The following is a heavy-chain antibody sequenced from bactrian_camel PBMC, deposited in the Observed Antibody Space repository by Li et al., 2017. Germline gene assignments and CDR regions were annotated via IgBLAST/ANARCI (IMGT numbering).Heavy chain of an antibody. D-gene: IGHD2*01. Sequence: VQLVESGGGLVQPGGSLRLSCAASGFTFSTYDMTWVRQAPGTGLEWVSRIETRGGRTYYADSVKGRFTISRDNAKNTLYLQMNSLKPEDTAVYYCAAEASYSGDLFGFWGQGTQVTVS. J-gene: IGHJ6*01. CDR1: GFTFSTYD. V-gene: IGHV3S40*01. CDR2: IETRGGRT. CDR3: AAEASYSGDLFGF.